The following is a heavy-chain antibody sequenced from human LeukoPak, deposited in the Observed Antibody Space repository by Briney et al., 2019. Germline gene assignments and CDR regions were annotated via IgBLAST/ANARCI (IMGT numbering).Heavy chain of an antibody. CDR2: IYYSGST. CDR3: ARDKAGYNDY. Sequence: PSETLSLTCTVSGGSISSYYWSWIRQPPGKGLEWIGYIYYSGSTTYNPSLKSRVSISVDTSKNQFSLRLSSVIAADTAVYYCARDKAGYNDYWGQGTLVTVSS. J-gene: IGHJ4*02. D-gene: IGHD5-24*01. CDR1: GGSISSYY. V-gene: IGHV4-59*01.